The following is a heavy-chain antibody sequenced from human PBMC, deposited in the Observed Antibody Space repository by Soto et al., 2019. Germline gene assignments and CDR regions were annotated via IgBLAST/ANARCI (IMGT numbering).Heavy chain of an antibody. CDR3: AGDPGIAAAGIDSWGMDV. J-gene: IGHJ6*02. CDR2: ISYDGSNK. CDR1: GFTFSSYA. Sequence: GGSLRLSCAASGFTFSSYAMHWVRQAPGKGLEWVAVISYDGSNKYYADSVKGRFTISRDNSKNTLYLQMNSLRAEDTAVYYCAGDPGIAAAGIDSWGMDVWGQGTTVTVSS. D-gene: IGHD6-13*01. V-gene: IGHV3-30-3*01.